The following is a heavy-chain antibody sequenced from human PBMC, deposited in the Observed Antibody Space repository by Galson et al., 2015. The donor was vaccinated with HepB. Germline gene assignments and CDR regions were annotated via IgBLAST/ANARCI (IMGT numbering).Heavy chain of an antibody. CDR3: ARAVRAVAFDY. CDR2: IYYSGST. J-gene: IGHJ4*02. CDR1: GGSISSHY. Sequence: ETLSLTCTVSGGSISSHYWSWIRQPPGKGLEWIGYIYYSGSTNYNPSLKSRVTISVDTSKNQFSLRLTSVTAADTAVYYCARAVRAVAFDYWGQGTLVTVSS. V-gene: IGHV4-59*11. D-gene: IGHD6-19*01.